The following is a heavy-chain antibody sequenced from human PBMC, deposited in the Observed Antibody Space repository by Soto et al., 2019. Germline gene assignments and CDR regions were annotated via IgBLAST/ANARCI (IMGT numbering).Heavy chain of an antibody. CDR2: IYYSGST. V-gene: IGHV4-30-4*01. CDR1: NGSISSSNW. Sequence: SETLSLTCTVSNGSISSSNWWSWVRQPPGKGLEWIGYIYYSGSTYYNPSLKSRVTISVDTSKNQFSLKLSSVTAADTAVYYCARHNWTEFYFDYWGQGTLVTVSS. J-gene: IGHJ4*02. D-gene: IGHD1-20*01. CDR3: ARHNWTEFYFDY.